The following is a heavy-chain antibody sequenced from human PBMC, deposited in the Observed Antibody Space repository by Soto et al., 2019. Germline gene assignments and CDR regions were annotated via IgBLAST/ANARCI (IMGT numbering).Heavy chain of an antibody. J-gene: IGHJ6*02. CDR3: AGRGNPLMYA. V-gene: IGHV1-18*01. Sequence: QDQLVQSGAEVKKPGASVKVSCKASAHSVDSDGVTWVRQAPGQGLEWMGWINTRNGVIHYAQKFQYTVTSTADTPTRTVYMEMRSLTADDTAVYYCAGRGNPLMYAWGQGTAVIVSS. CDR1: AHSVDSDG. CDR2: INTRNGVI.